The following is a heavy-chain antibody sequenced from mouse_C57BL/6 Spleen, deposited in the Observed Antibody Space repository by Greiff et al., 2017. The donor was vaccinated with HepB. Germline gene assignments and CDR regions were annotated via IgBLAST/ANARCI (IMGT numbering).Heavy chain of an antibody. V-gene: IGHV1-85*01. Sequence: QVQLQQSGPELVKPGASVKLSCKASGYTFTSYDINWVKQRPGQGLEWIGWIYPRDGSTKYNEKFKGKATLIVDTSSSTAYMELHSLTSEDSAVYFCARYGYDERFAYWGQGTLVTVSA. CDR3: ARYGYDERFAY. D-gene: IGHD2-2*01. CDR2: IYPRDGST. CDR1: GYTFTSYD. J-gene: IGHJ3*01.